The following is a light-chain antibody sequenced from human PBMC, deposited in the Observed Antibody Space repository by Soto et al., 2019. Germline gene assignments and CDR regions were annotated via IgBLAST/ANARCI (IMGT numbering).Light chain of an antibody. Sequence: DIQMTQSPSSLSASVGDAVSLTCRASRSISNYLNWYQQKPGRAPKLLISGASSLQRGVPSRFSGSGSGTTFTLTITSLQPDDFAIYFCQQSYTAPYTFGPGT. J-gene: IGKJ3*01. CDR1: RSISNY. V-gene: IGKV1-39*01. CDR2: GAS. CDR3: QQSYTAPYT.